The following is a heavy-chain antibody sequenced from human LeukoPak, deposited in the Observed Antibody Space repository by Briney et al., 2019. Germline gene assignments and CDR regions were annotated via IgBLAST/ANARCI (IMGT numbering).Heavy chain of an antibody. CDR3: ARESSRYPYYFDY. CDR1: GGSISNYY. V-gene: IGHV4-4*07. D-gene: IGHD3-22*01. Sequence: PSETLPLTCTVSGGSISNYYWTLIRQPAGKGLEWIGRIYISGSTNYNPSLKSRVTMSLDTSKNQFSVKLTSVTAADTAVYYCARESSRYPYYFDYWGQGTLVTVSS. CDR2: IYISGST. J-gene: IGHJ4*02.